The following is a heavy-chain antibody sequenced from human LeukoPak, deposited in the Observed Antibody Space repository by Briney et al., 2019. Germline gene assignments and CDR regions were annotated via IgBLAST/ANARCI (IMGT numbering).Heavy chain of an antibody. Sequence: SETLSLTCTVSGGSISSYYWSWLRQPPGKGLEWIGYIYYSGSTNYNPSLKSRVTISVDTSKNQFSLKLSSVTAADTAVYYCAREPYDSSGYNDYWGQGTLVIVSS. V-gene: IGHV4-59*01. CDR3: AREPYDSSGYNDY. J-gene: IGHJ4*02. CDR2: IYYSGST. D-gene: IGHD3-22*01. CDR1: GGSISSYY.